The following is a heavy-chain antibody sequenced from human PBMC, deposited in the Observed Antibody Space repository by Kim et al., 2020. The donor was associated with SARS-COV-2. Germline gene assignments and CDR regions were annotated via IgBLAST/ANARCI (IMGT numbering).Heavy chain of an antibody. J-gene: IGHJ2*01. V-gene: IGHV3-23*01. CDR3: AEARGYDNNYWYF. Sequence: GGSLRLSCAASGFTFSSYAMNWVRQAPGKGLEWVSNISGVAGRRSYYADSVGGRFTISKDNSKNTLFQQMNGMTDDATAVYYSAEARGYDNNYWYF. CDR2: ISGVAGRRS. CDR1: GFTFSSYA. D-gene: IGHD5-12*01.